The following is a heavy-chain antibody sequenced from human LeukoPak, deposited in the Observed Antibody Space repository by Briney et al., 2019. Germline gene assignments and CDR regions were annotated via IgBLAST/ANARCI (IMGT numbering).Heavy chain of an antibody. CDR2: IWYDGSNK. Sequence: GRSPRLSCAASGFTFSSYGMHWVRQAPGKGLEWVAVIWYDGSNKYYADSVKGRFTISGDNSKNTLYLQMNSLRAEDTAVYYCARVEGYSYGPVRYWGQGTLVTVSS. CDR1: GFTFSSYG. V-gene: IGHV3-33*01. J-gene: IGHJ4*02. D-gene: IGHD5-18*01. CDR3: ARVEGYSYGPVRY.